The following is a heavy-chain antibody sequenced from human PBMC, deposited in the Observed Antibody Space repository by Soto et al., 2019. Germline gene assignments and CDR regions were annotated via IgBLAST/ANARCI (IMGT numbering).Heavy chain of an antibody. CDR2: ISGSGGST. D-gene: IGHD1-20*01. V-gene: IGHV3-23*01. Sequence: PGGSLRLSCAASGFTFSSYAMSWVCQAPGKGLEWVSAISGSGGSTYYADSVKGRFTISRDNSKNTLYLQMNSLRAEDTAVYYRAKGATYTTLTYYYYGMDVWGQGITVTVSS. J-gene: IGHJ6*02. CDR3: AKGATYTTLTYYYYGMDV. CDR1: GFTFSSYA.